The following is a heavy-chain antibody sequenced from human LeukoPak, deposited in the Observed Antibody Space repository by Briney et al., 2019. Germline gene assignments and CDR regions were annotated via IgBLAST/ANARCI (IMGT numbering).Heavy chain of an antibody. CDR2: INPNSGGT. CDR3: AREGSRDGYNSAFDI. D-gene: IGHD5-24*01. V-gene: IGHV1-2*06. Sequence: GASVKVSCKASGYPFTGYYMHWVRQAPGQGLEWMGRINPNSGGTNYAQKFQGRVTMTRDTSINTAYMELSRLRSDDTAVYYCAREGSRDGYNSAFDIWGQGTMVTVSS. CDR1: GYPFTGYY. J-gene: IGHJ3*02.